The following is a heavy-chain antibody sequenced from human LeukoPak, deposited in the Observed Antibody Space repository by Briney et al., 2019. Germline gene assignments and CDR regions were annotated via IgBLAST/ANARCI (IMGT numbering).Heavy chain of an antibody. CDR2: ISSSSGYT. CDR3: ARAKEQWLARPLDY. D-gene: IGHD6-19*01. CDR1: GFTFSDYY. J-gene: IGHJ4*02. Sequence: GGSLRLSCAASGFTFSDYYMSWIRQAPGKGLEWVSYISSSSGYTNYADSVKGRFTISRDNAKNSLYLQMNSLRAEDTAVYYCARAKEQWLARPLDYWGQGTLVTVSS. V-gene: IGHV3-11*06.